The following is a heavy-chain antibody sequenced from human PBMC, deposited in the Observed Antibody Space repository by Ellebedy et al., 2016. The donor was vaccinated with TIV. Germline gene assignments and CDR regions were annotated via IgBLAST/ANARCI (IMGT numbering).Heavy chain of an antibody. CDR1: GFTFSNYW. CDR3: ARASRGMDV. V-gene: IGHV3-7*01. Sequence: GESLKISCAASGFTFSNYWMGWVRQSPARGLEWVANIKTDGSEKAYVDSLKGRFTISRDNAKNSLYLQMNSLRGDDTAVYYCARASRGMDVWGQGTTVTVSS. J-gene: IGHJ6*02. CDR2: IKTDGSEK.